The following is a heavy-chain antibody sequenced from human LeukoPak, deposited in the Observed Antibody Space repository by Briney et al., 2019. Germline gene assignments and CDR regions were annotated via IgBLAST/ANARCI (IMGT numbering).Heavy chain of an antibody. CDR3: AKEPASSGWFDP. V-gene: IGHV3-23*01. D-gene: IGHD6-19*01. CDR1: GFTFSSYA. J-gene: IGHJ5*02. Sequence: GSLRLSCAASGFTFSSYAMSWVRQAPGKGLEWVSAISGTGGRTYYADSAKGRFTISRDNSKNTLYLQMNSLRAEDTAVYYCAKEPASSGWFDPWGQGTLVAVSS. CDR2: ISGTGGRT.